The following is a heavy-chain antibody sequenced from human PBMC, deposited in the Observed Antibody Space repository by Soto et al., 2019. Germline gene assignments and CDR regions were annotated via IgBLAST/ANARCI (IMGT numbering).Heavy chain of an antibody. J-gene: IGHJ1*01. Sequence: EVQRVESGGGLIQPGGSLRLSCAASGFTVSSNYMSWVRQAPGKGLEWVSVIYSGGSTYYADSVKGRFTISRDNSKNTLYLQVNSLRAEDTAVYYCARDRVESGYPEYFQHWGQGTLVTVSS. D-gene: IGHD3-22*01. V-gene: IGHV3-53*01. CDR2: IYSGGST. CDR3: ARDRVESGYPEYFQH. CDR1: GFTVSSNY.